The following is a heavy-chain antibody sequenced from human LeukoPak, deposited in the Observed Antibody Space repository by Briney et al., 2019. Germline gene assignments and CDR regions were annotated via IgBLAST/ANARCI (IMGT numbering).Heavy chain of an antibody. V-gene: IGHV3-7*04. Sequence: TGGSLRLSCAASGFTFSTYWMLWVRQAPGKGPEWVANIKGDGSEKHYVDSVKGRFTISRDNAKNSLYLQMNSLRAEDSALYFCARGMTWSTYWGQGTLVAVAS. CDR3: ARGMTWSTY. J-gene: IGHJ4*02. CDR1: GFTFSTYW. CDR2: IKGDGSEK. D-gene: IGHD2-21*02.